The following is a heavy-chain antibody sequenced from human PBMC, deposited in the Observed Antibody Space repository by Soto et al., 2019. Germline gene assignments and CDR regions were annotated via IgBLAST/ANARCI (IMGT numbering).Heavy chain of an antibody. Sequence: PGGSLRLSCAASGFTFSSYGMHWVRQAPGKGLEWVVVIWYDGSKKYYADSVKGRFTISRDNSKNTLYLQMNSLRAEDTAVYYCAREYYDTSGYYYGEDAFDIWGQGTMVTV. V-gene: IGHV3-33*01. CDR2: IWYDGSKK. J-gene: IGHJ3*02. D-gene: IGHD3-22*01. CDR3: AREYYDTSGYYYGEDAFDI. CDR1: GFTFSSYG.